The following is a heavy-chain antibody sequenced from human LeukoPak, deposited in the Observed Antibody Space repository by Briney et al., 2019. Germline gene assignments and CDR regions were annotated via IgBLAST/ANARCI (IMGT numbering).Heavy chain of an antibody. CDR1: GFTFSSYA. V-gene: IGHV3-30*18. J-gene: IGHJ4*02. CDR3: AKAPYDYSWYGDS. CDR2: ISQDGNNR. Sequence: PGRSLRLSCAASGFTFSSYAMHWVRQAPGKGLEWVALISQDGNNRYYADSVKGRFTISRDNSKNTVSVQMNGLRTEDTAVYYCAKAPYDYSWYGDSWGQGTPVTVSS. D-gene: IGHD3-16*01.